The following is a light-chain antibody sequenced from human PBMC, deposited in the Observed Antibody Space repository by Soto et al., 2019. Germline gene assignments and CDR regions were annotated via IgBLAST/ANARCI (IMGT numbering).Light chain of an antibody. CDR1: HSVSSL. V-gene: IGKV3-15*01. Sequence: EVVMTQSPATLSVSPGERATLSCMASHSVSSLLAWYQQKPGQAPRLLIYGASTRATGIPDRFSASGSGTEFALTISSLQSGDFAVYYCQQYNNWPLTFGGGTKVEIK. CDR2: GAS. CDR3: QQYNNWPLT. J-gene: IGKJ4*01.